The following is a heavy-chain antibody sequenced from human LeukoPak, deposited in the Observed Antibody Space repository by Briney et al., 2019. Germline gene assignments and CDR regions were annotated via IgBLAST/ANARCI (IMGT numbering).Heavy chain of an antibody. V-gene: IGHV1-69*05. Sequence: SVKVSCKASGGTFSSYAISWVRQAPGQGLEWMGGIIPIFGTANYAQKLQGRVTMTTDTSTSTAYMELRSLRSDDTAVYYCARDPPGDAFDIWGQGTMVTVSS. CDR3: ARDPPGDAFDI. CDR1: GGTFSSYA. J-gene: IGHJ3*02. CDR2: IIPIFGTA. D-gene: IGHD3-16*01.